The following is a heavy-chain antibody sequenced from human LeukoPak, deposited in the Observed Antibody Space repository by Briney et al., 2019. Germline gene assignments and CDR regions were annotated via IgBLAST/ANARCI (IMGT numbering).Heavy chain of an antibody. V-gene: IGHV3-21*01. CDR2: ISSTSTYI. J-gene: IGHJ4*02. Sequence: GGSLRLSCVGSGFTFSNYNMNWVRQAPGMGLEWVSSISSTSTYIYYADSVKGRFTVSRDNAENSLYLQMNSLRADDTAVYYCARVFSDYVRYFDWGQGTLVTVSS. CDR1: GFTFSNYN. CDR3: ARVFSDYVRYFD. D-gene: IGHD3-9*01.